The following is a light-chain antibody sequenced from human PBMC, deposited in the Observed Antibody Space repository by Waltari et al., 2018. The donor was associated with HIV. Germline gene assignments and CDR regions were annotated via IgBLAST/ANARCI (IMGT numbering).Light chain of an antibody. Sequence: QSVLTQPHSVSAAPGPKVPIACSGHSSNIAKNYVSWYQQLPGTAPKLLIYDNNKRPSGIPDRFSGSKSGTSATLGITGLQTGDEADYYCGTWDSSLSAEVFGTGTKVTVL. CDR2: DNN. CDR1: SSNIAKNY. V-gene: IGLV1-51*01. J-gene: IGLJ1*01. CDR3: GTWDSSLSAEV.